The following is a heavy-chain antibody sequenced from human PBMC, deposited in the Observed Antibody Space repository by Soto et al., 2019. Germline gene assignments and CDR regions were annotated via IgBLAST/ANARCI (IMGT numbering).Heavy chain of an antibody. V-gene: IGHV1-69*01. CDR3: ARDSSSPNYYYYGMDV. D-gene: IGHD6-6*01. CDR2: IIPLLGTP. J-gene: IGHJ6*02. Sequence: QVQLVQSGAEVKKPGSSVKVSCRASGGTFSSYAVSWVRQAPGQGLEWMGVIIPLLGTPKYAQKFQGRVTITADDSARTAYMELSSLRSEDTAVYYCARDSSSPNYYYYGMDVWGQGTTVTVSS. CDR1: GGTFSSYA.